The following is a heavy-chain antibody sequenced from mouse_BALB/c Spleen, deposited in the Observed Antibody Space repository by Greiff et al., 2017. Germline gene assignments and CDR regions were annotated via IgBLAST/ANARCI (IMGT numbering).Heavy chain of an antibody. V-gene: IGHV14-4*02. Sequence: EVQLQQSGAELVRSGASVKLSCTASGFNIKDYYMHWVKQRPEQGLEWIGWIDPENGDTEYAPKFQGKATMTADTSSNTAYLQLSSLTSEDTAVYYCKGDYYGSSSAWFAYWGQGTLVTVSA. CDR1: GFNIKDYY. CDR3: KGDYYGSSSAWFAY. J-gene: IGHJ3*01. D-gene: IGHD1-1*01. CDR2: IDPENGDT.